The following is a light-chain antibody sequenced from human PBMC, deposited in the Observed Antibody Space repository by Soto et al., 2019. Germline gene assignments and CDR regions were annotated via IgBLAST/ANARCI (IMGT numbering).Light chain of an antibody. CDR1: PGISSY. V-gene: IGKV1-9*01. CDR3: QQLNSYPRT. CDR2: AAS. J-gene: IGKJ5*01. Sequence: IQLTQSPSSLSASVGDRVTITCRASPGISSYLAWYQQKPGKAPKLLSYAASTLQSGVPSRFSGSGSGTDFTLTISSLQPEDFATYYCQQLNSYPRTFGQGKRLEIK.